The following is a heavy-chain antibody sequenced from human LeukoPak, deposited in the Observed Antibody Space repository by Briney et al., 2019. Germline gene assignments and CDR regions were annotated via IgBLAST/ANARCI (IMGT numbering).Heavy chain of an antibody. CDR2: IYYSGST. J-gene: IGHJ4*02. Sequence: PSETLSLTCAVSGGSISSSSGNCWTWVRQHPGKGLEWIGYIYYSGSTYYNPSLKSRVTISVDTSKNQFSLKLSSVTAADTAVYYCARAASSSWYANYWGQGTLVTVSS. CDR3: ARAASSSWYANY. V-gene: IGHV4-31*11. CDR1: GGSISSSSGNC. D-gene: IGHD6-13*01.